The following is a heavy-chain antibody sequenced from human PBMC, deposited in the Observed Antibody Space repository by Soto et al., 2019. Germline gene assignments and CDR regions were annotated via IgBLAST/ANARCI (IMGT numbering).Heavy chain of an antibody. V-gene: IGHV4-31*03. J-gene: IGHJ2*01. CDR3: ARRGFSYGGGYFDL. CDR1: GGSINIGGFY. D-gene: IGHD5-18*01. Sequence: QVQLQESGPGLVKPSQTLSLTCTVSGGSINIGGFYWSWVRQHPGKGLEWIVYIYHSGSTYYNPSLKSRVTISEDTSKNQFSLKLSSVTAADTAVYYCARRGFSYGGGYFDLWGRGTLVTVSS. CDR2: IYHSGST.